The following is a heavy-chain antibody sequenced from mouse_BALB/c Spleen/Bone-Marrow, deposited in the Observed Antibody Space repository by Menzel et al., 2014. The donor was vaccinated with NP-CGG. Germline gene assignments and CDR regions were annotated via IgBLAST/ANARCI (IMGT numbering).Heavy chain of an antibody. CDR2: INPSNGGT. V-gene: IGHV1S81*02. CDR3: TRWSIFEGFDY. CDR1: GYTFTSYY. Sequence: QVQLQQSGAELVKPGASVKLSCKASGYTFTSYYMYWVKQRPGQGLEWIGEINPSNGGTNFNEKFKSKATLTVDKSSSTAYMQLSSLASEDSAVYYCTRWSIFEGFDYWGQGTTLTVSS. J-gene: IGHJ2*01.